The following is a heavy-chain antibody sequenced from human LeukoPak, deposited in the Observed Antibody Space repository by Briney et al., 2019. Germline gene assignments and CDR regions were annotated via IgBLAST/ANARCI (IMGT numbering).Heavy chain of an antibody. CDR3: ARANSYSSGWSAPSDY. CDR2: ISFSSRTI. CDR1: GFTFSDYS. D-gene: IGHD6-19*01. J-gene: IGHJ4*02. Sequence: GASLRLSCAASGFTFSDYSMNWVRQAPGKGLEWLSYISFSSRTIYYADSVKGRFTISRDNAKNSLYLQMNSLRAEDTAVYYCARANSYSSGWSAPSDYWGQGTLVTVSS. V-gene: IGHV3-48*01.